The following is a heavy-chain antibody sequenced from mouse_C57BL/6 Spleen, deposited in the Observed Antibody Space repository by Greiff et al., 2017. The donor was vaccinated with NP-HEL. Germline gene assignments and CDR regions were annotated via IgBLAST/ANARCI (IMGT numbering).Heavy chain of an antibody. Sequence: EVKLMESGGGLVKPGGSLKLSCAASGFTFSSYAMSWVRQTPEKRLEWVATISDGGSYTYYPDNVKGRFTISRDNAKNNLYLQMSHLKSEDTAMYYCARDITTVVATNWYFDVSGTGTTVTVSS. CDR1: GFTFSSYA. CDR3: ARDITTVVATNWYFDV. CDR2: ISDGGSYT. D-gene: IGHD1-1*01. V-gene: IGHV5-4*01. J-gene: IGHJ1*03.